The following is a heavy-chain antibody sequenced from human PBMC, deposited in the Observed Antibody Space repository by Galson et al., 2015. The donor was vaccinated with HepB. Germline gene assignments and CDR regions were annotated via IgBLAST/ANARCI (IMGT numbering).Heavy chain of an antibody. CDR1: GGSISSSSYY. CDR2: IYYSGST. Sequence: LSLTCTVSGGSISSSSYYWGWIRQPPGKGLEWIGSIYYSGSTYYNPSLKSRVTISVDTSKNQFSLKLSSVTAADTAVYYCARHTNNYDFWSGYYSGGFYYYGMDVWGQGTTVTVSS. D-gene: IGHD3-3*01. CDR3: ARHTNNYDFWSGYYSGGFYYYGMDV. J-gene: IGHJ6*02. V-gene: IGHV4-39*01.